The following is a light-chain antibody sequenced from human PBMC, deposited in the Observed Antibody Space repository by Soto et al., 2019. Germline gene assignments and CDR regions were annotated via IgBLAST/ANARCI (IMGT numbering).Light chain of an antibody. Sequence: DIRMTQSPSSLSASVGDRITITCRASQSISAYLNWYQQKPGKAPKLLIFAASNLQNGVPPSFSGCGSGTYFTLAISSLQHDDVAYYYCQQTYSGLSFGQGTKVEVK. CDR2: AAS. J-gene: IGKJ1*01. V-gene: IGKV1-39*01. CDR3: QQTYSGLS. CDR1: QSISAY.